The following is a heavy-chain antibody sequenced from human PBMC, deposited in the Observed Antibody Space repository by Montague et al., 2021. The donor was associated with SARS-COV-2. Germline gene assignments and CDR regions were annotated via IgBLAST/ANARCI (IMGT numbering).Heavy chain of an antibody. Sequence: SETLSLTCSVSGGSTSNYYWTWIRQSPGKGLQWIGYIFYTGSKKFNPSLKTRVSMSLDASKNHFSLRLSAVTAADTARYYCARPQNICFFANCVNYFDLWGLGALVTVSS. CDR1: GGSTSNYY. CDR2: IFYTGSK. D-gene: IGHD3-3*01. V-gene: IGHV4-59*01. CDR3: ARPQNICFFANCVNYFDL. J-gene: IGHJ4*02.